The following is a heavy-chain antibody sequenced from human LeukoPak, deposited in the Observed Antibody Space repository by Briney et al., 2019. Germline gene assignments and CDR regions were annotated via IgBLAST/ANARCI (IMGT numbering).Heavy chain of an antibody. Sequence: GGSLRLSCAASGFTFSSYWMHWVRQAPGKGLVWVSRINSDGSSTSYADSVKGRFTISRDNAKNTLYLQMNSLRAEDTAVYYCERERYDILTGYDYWGQGTLVTVSS. CDR2: INSDGSST. CDR3: ERERYDILTGYDY. D-gene: IGHD3-9*01. J-gene: IGHJ4*02. CDR1: GFTFSSYW. V-gene: IGHV3-74*01.